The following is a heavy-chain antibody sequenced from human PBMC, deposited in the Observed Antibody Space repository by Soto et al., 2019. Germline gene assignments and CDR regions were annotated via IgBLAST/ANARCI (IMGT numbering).Heavy chain of an antibody. CDR1: GFSFSNYE. CDR2: ISSSSSAI. Sequence: VQLVESGGELVQPGGSLRVSCTASGFSFSNYEMNWVRQAPGKGLEWVSYISSSSSAIYYTDSVKGRFTISRDNAKNSLYLQMNSLRAEDTAVYYCARRRYFDLWGRGTLVTVSS. J-gene: IGHJ2*01. CDR3: ARRRYFDL. V-gene: IGHV3-48*03.